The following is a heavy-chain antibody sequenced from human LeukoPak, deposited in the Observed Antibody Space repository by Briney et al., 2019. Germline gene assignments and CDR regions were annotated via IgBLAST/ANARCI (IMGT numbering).Heavy chain of an antibody. V-gene: IGHV4-59*11. CDR2: IYYSGST. Sequence: SETLSLTCTVSGGSISSHYWSWIRQPPGNGLEWIGYIYYSGSTNYNPSLKSRVTISVDTSKNQFSLKLSSVTAADTAVYYCAREGAQYSSSWYLEPWFDPWGQGTLVTVSS. J-gene: IGHJ5*02. CDR3: AREGAQYSSSWYLEPWFDP. D-gene: IGHD6-13*01. CDR1: GGSISSHY.